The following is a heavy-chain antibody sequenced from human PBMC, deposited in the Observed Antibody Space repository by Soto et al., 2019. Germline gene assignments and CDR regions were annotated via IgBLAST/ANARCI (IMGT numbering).Heavy chain of an antibody. CDR1: GGSISSGGYY. CDR2: IYHSGST. D-gene: IGHD6-25*01. V-gene: IGHV4-31*03. Sequence: QVQLQESGPGLVKPSQTLSLTCTVSGGSISSGGYYWSWIRQHPGKGLEWIGYIYHSGSTYYNPSLKSRVTTSLDTSKSHFALKVSSVTAANTAVYYCAREAAGILNWFDPWGQGTLVTVSS. J-gene: IGHJ5*02. CDR3: AREAAGILNWFDP.